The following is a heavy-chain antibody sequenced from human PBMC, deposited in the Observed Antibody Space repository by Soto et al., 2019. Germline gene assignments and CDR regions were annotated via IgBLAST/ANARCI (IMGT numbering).Heavy chain of an antibody. CDR1: GYTFTSYG. CDR3: ARDWGVSIVGASKVGMVV. Sequence: QVQLVQSGAEVKKPGASVKVSCKASGYTFTSYGISWVRQAPGQGLEWMGWISAYNGNTNYAQKLQGRVTMTTDTATSRAYMELRSLISDDTAVYYCARDWGVSIVGASKVGMVVWGQGTTDTVS. CDR2: ISAYNGNT. J-gene: IGHJ6*02. V-gene: IGHV1-18*04. D-gene: IGHD1-26*01.